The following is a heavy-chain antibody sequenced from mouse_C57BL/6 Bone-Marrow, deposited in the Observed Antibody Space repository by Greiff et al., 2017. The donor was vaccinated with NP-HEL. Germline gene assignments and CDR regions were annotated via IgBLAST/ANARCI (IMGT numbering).Heavy chain of an antibody. CDR2: INPSSGYT. CDR3: ASQLVAWFAY. D-gene: IGHD4-1*02. Sequence: VKLQESGAELARPGASVKMSCKASGYTFTSYTMHWVKQRPGQGLEWIGYINPSSGYTKYNQKFKDKATLTADKSSSTAYMQLSSLTSEDSAVYYCASQLVAWFAYWGQGTLVTVSA. J-gene: IGHJ3*01. V-gene: IGHV1-4*01. CDR1: GYTFTSYT.